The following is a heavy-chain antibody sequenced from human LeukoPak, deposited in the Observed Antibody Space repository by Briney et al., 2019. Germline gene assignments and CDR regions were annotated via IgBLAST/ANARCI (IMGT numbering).Heavy chain of an antibody. Sequence: PGGSLRLSCAGSGFTFSNYGMSWVRQAPGKGLEWVSGISGSGETTYYADSVKGRFTTSRDNSKNTLYLQMNSLRAEDTAIYYCARCTTGNTHYPIDYWGQGTLVTVSS. V-gene: IGHV3-23*01. CDR1: GFTFSNYG. D-gene: IGHD4-17*01. CDR2: ISGSGETT. J-gene: IGHJ4*02. CDR3: ARCTTGNTHYPIDY.